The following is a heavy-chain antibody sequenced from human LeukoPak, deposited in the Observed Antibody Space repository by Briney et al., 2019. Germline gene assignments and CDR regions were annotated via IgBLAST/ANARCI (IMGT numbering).Heavy chain of an antibody. Sequence: PGGSLRLSCAASGFTFSSYAMRWLRQAPGKGLEWVSAISRSGGSTYYADSVKGRITLSRDNVKNTLYLQMNSLRAGDTAVYYCAKGYSSSWYGFSRWFDPWGQGTLVTVSS. CDR2: ISRSGGST. V-gene: IGHV3-23*01. CDR1: GFTFSSYA. D-gene: IGHD6-13*01. J-gene: IGHJ5*02. CDR3: AKGYSSSWYGFSRWFDP.